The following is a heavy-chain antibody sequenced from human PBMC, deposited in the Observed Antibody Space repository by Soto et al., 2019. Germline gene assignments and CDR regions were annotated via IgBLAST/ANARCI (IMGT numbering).Heavy chain of an antibody. CDR3: ARAGTLQLSYRMDV. CDR1: GGSFSGYY. V-gene: IGHV4-34*01. CDR2: INHSGST. D-gene: IGHD1-1*01. Sequence: SETLSLTCAVYGGSFSGYYWSWIRQPPGKGLEWMGEINHSGSTNYNPSLKSRVTISVDTSKNHFSLKLISVAAADTAVYYCARAGTLQLSYRMDVWGQGTTVTVSS. J-gene: IGHJ6*02.